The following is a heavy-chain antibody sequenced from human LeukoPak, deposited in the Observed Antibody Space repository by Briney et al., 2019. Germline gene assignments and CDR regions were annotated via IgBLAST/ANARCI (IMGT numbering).Heavy chain of an antibody. Sequence: GESLRLSCAVSGFTFSKYWMHWVRQAPGKGLVWVSRINPEETTINYADSVKGRFTISRGNAKSTLYLQMDSLRPEDSALYYCGRGGAGLADYWGPGTLVTVSS. V-gene: IGHV3-74*01. CDR1: GFTFSKYW. CDR3: GRGGAGLADY. D-gene: IGHD1-26*01. CDR2: INPEETTI. J-gene: IGHJ4*02.